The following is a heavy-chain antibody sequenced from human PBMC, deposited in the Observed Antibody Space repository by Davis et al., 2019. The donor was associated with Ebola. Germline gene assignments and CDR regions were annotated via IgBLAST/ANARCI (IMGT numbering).Heavy chain of an antibody. CDR3: ARGWLRTGLDV. Sequence: PSETLSLTCDISGDSVSINSGGWNWIRQSPSRGLEWLGRTYYTSKWYNDYAESVRSRITVNADTSKNQLSLQLNSVTPEDTALYYCARGWLRTGLDVWGEGTTVTVSS. CDR2: TYYTSKWYN. CDR1: GDSVSINSGG. V-gene: IGHV6-1*01. D-gene: IGHD5-18*01. J-gene: IGHJ6*04.